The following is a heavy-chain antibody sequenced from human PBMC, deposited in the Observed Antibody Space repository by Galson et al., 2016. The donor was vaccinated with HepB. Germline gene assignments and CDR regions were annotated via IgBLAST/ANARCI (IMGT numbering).Heavy chain of an antibody. V-gene: IGHV5-51*01. CDR2: IYPGDSHT. Sequence: QSGAEVKKPGESLRISCKGSGYSFTDYWIGWVRQMPGKGLEWMGIIYPGDSHTRYSPSFHGQVTISADKSISTAYLQWSSLKASDTAIYYCARQLTHDSKIWDIDYWGQGTLVTVSS. CDR1: GYSFTDYW. CDR3: ARQLTHDSKIWDIDY. D-gene: IGHD3-16*01. J-gene: IGHJ4*02.